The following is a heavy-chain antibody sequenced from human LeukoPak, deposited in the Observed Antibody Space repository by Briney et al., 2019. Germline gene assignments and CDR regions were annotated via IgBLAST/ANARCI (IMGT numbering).Heavy chain of an antibody. CDR1: GYSISSGYY. V-gene: IGHV4-38-2*02. D-gene: IGHD4-17*01. CDR2: IYHSGST. CDR3: ARGPTTVTRAFDY. Sequence: PSENLSLTCIVSGYSISSGYYWGWIRQPPGKGLEWIGNIYHSGSTYYNPSLKSRVTISLDTSKNQFSLKLSSVTAADTAVYYCARGPTTVTRAFDYWGQGTLVTVSS. J-gene: IGHJ4*02.